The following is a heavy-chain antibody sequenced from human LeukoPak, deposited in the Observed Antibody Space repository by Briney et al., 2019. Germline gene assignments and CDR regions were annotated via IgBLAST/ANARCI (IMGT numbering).Heavy chain of an antibody. V-gene: IGHV4-59*08. CDR3: ARGRLGCCTGGVCYFVA. Sequence: SETLSLTCTVSGGSISSYYWSWIRQPPGKGLEWIGYIYYSGSTNYNPSLKSRVTISVDTSKNQFSLKLSSVTAADTAVYYCARGRLGCCTGGVCYFVAWGHGTLVTVSS. CDR1: GGSISSYY. CDR2: IYYSGST. D-gene: IGHD2-8*02. J-gene: IGHJ5*01.